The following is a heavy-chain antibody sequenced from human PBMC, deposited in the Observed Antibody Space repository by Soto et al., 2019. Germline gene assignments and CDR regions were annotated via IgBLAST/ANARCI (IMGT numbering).Heavy chain of an antibody. CDR3: AIYGSGSLRIDY. J-gene: IGHJ4*02. CDR2: ISGSGGST. V-gene: IGHV3-23*01. Sequence: EVQLLESGGGLVQPGGSLRLSCAASGFTFSSYAMSWVRQAPGKGLEWVSAISGSGGSTYYADSLKGRFTISRDNSKNTLYLQMNSLRAEDTAVYYCAIYGSGSLRIDYWGQGTLVTVSS. D-gene: IGHD3-10*01. CDR1: GFTFSSYA.